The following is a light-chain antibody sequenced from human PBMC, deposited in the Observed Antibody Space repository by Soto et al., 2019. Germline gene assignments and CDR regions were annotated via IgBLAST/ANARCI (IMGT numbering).Light chain of an antibody. Sequence: DIQMTQSPSTLSASVGDRVTITCRASQSISSWLAWYQQKPGKAPKLLIYDASSLESGVPSRFSGSGSGTEFTLTISSLQPDDFATCYCQQYNSYSRTFGQGTKVESK. CDR2: DAS. CDR3: QQYNSYSRT. V-gene: IGKV1-5*01. CDR1: QSISSW. J-gene: IGKJ1*01.